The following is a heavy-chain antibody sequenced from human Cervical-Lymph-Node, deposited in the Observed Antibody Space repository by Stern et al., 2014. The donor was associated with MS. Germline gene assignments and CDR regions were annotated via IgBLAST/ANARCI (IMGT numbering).Heavy chain of an antibody. D-gene: IGHD2-15*01. Sequence: VQLVESGPGLVKPSQTLSLTCTVSGGSISSGAYFWSWLRPHPGQGLDWIAYVSYIGSTYSNPSLKSRLTISRDTSKNQFSLTLSSVTAADTAVYYCARGLGYPYLYYFDSWGQGTVVTVSS. CDR3: ARGLGYPYLYYFDS. J-gene: IGHJ4*02. V-gene: IGHV4-31*03. CDR2: VSYIGST. CDR1: GGSISSGAYF.